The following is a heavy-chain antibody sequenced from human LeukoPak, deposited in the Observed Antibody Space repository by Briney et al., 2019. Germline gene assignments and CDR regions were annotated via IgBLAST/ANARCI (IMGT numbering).Heavy chain of an antibody. J-gene: IGHJ4*02. CDR1: GYAFASYW. CDR3: ARRQSLAGNDY. Sequence: GESLKISCRVSGYAFASYWIGWVRQVPGKGLEWMGRIDPSDSYTNYSPSFQGHVTISADKSISTAYLQWSSLKASDTAMYYCARRQSLAGNDYWGQGTLVTVSS. V-gene: IGHV5-10-1*01. D-gene: IGHD6-19*01. CDR2: IDPSDSYT.